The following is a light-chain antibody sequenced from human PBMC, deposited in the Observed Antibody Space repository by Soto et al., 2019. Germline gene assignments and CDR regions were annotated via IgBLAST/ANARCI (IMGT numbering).Light chain of an antibody. CDR3: CSYAGSPRYV. V-gene: IGLV2-11*01. Sequence: QSVLTQARSVSGSPGQSVTISCTGTSSDVGGYNYVSWYQQHPGKAPKVMIYDVSERPSGVPDRFSGSKSGNTASLTISGLQAEDEADYYCCSYAGSPRYVLGTGTKVT. J-gene: IGLJ1*01. CDR2: DVS. CDR1: SSDVGGYNY.